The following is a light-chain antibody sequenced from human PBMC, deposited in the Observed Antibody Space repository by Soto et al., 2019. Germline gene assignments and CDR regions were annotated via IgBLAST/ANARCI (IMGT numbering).Light chain of an antibody. CDR1: SSNIGAGKY. Sequence: QSVLTQPPSVSGAPGQRVTISCTGSSSNIGAGKYVHWYQQLPGRAPKLLIYGDTNRPSGVPDRFSASKSGTSASLAITGLQAEDEADYHCQSYDRGLSASVFGGGTKLNRP. CDR2: GDT. V-gene: IGLV1-40*01. J-gene: IGLJ3*02. CDR3: QSYDRGLSASV.